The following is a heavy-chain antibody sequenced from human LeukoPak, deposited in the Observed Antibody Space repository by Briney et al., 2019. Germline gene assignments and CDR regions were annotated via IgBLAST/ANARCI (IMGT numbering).Heavy chain of an antibody. CDR2: IYHSGST. Sequence: PSETLSLTCTVSGYSISSGYYWGWIRQPPGKGLEWIGSIYHSGSTYYNPSLKSRVTISVDTSKNQFSLKLSSVTAADTAVYYCARDRVEMATISRNWYFDLWGRGTLVTVSS. CDR1: GYSISSGYY. J-gene: IGHJ2*01. V-gene: IGHV4-38-2*02. CDR3: ARDRVEMATISRNWYFDL. D-gene: IGHD5-24*01.